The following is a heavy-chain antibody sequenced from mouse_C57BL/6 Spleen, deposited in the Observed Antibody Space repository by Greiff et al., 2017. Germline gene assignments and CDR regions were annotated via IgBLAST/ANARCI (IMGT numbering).Heavy chain of an antibody. V-gene: IGHV5-6*01. CDR2: ISSGGSYT. CDR3: ARQDLDY. J-gene: IGHJ2*01. Sequence: EVQVVESGGDLVKPGGSLKLSCAASGFTFSSYGMSWVRQTPDKRLEWVATISSGGSYTYYPDSVKGRFTISRDNAKNTLYLQMSSLKSEDTAMYYCARQDLDYWGQGTTLTVSS. CDR1: GFTFSSYG.